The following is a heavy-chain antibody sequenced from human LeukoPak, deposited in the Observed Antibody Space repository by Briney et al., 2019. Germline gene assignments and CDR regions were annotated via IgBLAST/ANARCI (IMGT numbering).Heavy chain of an antibody. CDR2: ISGSGHST. D-gene: IGHD3-10*01. J-gene: IGHJ4*02. Sequence: PGGPLRLSCAASGFTFATYAMSWVRQAPGKGLEWVSTISGSGHSTYYADSVKGRFTVSRDNSENTLYLRMNSLSADDTAVYYCAKVWFGELLHFDFWGEGTLVTVSS. CDR1: GFTFATYA. V-gene: IGHV3-23*01. CDR3: AKVWFGELLHFDF.